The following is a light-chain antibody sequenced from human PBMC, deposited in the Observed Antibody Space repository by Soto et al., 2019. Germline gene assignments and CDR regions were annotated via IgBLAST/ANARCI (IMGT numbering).Light chain of an antibody. CDR2: AVS. CDR3: YSYKSLSTLV. CDR1: SSDVGGYNH. Sequence: QSVLTQPASVSGSPGQSITISCTGTSSDVGGYNHVSWYQHSPGTAPKLIIFAVSDRPSGVSHRFSGSKSGNTASLPISGLQAEDEAYYYCYSYKSLSTLVFGRGTKLTVL. J-gene: IGLJ2*01. V-gene: IGLV2-14*01.